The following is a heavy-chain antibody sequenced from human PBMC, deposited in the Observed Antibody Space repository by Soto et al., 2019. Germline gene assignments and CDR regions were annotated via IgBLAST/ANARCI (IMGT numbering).Heavy chain of an antibody. Sequence: ASVKVSCKASGYTFTGYYMHWVRQAPGQGLEWMGWINPNSGGTNYAQKFQGWVTMTRDTSISTAYMELSRLRSDDTAVYYCARADTAMNYYFDYWGQGTLVTVSS. V-gene: IGHV1-2*04. J-gene: IGHJ4*02. D-gene: IGHD5-18*01. CDR3: ARADTAMNYYFDY. CDR2: INPNSGGT. CDR1: GYTFTGYY.